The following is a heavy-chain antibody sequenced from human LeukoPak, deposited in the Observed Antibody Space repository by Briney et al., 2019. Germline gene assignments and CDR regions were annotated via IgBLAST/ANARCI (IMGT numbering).Heavy chain of an antibody. CDR2: ISGDGGNT. CDR1: VFTFDDYA. D-gene: IGHD6-13*01. V-gene: IGHV3-43*02. J-gene: IGHJ4*02. Sequence: PGGSLRLSCAPSVFTFDDYAMHWVRQAPGKGLEWVSLISGDGGNTYYADSVKGRFTISRDNSKNSLYLQMNSLRTEDTAFYYCAKVSRSGSWYDFFDYWGQGTLVTVSS. CDR3: AKVSRSGSWYDFFDY.